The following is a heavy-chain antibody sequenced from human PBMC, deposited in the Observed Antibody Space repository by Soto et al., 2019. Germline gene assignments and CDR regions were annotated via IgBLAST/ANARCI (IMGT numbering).Heavy chain of an antibody. CDR1: GFSLSTDEVG. CDR2: IYWNDDA. D-gene: IGHD5-12*01. J-gene: IGHJ4*02. V-gene: IGHV2-5*01. CDR3: IHDGKLEYTGYDRFDY. Sequence: QITLKESGPTLMKPTQTLTLTCTFSGFSLSTDEVGVGWIRQPPGTALEWLALIYWNDDARYSPSLKNRLTITKDTSKNQVVLTMTNMDPVDTATYYCIHDGKLEYTGYDRFDYWGQGTLVTVSS.